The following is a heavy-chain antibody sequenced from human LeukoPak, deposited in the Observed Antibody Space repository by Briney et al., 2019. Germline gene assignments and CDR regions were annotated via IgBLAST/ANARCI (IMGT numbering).Heavy chain of an antibody. CDR3: ASTPYYDSSGYPDV. CDR1: GGSLSSGGYY. CDR2: IYYSGST. Sequence: SETLSLTCTVSGGSLSSGGYYWSWIRQPPGKGLEWIGYIYYSGSTNYNPSLKSRVTISVDTSKNQFSLKLNSVTAADTAVYYCASTPYYDSSGYPDVWGQGTTVTVSS. J-gene: IGHJ6*02. D-gene: IGHD3-22*01. V-gene: IGHV4-61*08.